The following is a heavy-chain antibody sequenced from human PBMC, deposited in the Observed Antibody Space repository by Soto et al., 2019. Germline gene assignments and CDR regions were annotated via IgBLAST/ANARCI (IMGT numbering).Heavy chain of an antibody. J-gene: IGHJ4*02. CDR2: LSGSGGNT. CDR3: AKSRPSVEQTGDYVQN. V-gene: IGHV3-23*01. CDR1: GFAFSNYA. D-gene: IGHD3-10*02. Sequence: EVQLLESGGGIVLPGGSLRLSCSASGFAFSNYAMAWVRQAPGQGLEWISSLSGSGGNTYYADSVKGRFTISRDNSKNTLSLHMNSLTAEDTAKYYCAKSRPSVEQTGDYVQNWGQGTLFTVSS.